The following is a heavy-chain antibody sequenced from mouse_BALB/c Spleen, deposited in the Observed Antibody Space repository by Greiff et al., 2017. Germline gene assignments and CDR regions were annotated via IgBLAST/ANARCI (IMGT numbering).Heavy chain of an antibody. Sequence: VQLQQSGAELVRPGSSVKISCKASGYAFSSYWMNWVKQRPGQGLEWIGQIYPGDGDTNYNGKFKGKATLTADKSSSTAYMQLSSLTSEDSAVYFCARYYYGPSYAMDYWGQGTSVTVSS. CDR3: ARYYYGPSYAMDY. D-gene: IGHD1-1*01. V-gene: IGHV1-80*01. J-gene: IGHJ4*01. CDR2: IYPGDGDT. CDR1: GYAFSSYW.